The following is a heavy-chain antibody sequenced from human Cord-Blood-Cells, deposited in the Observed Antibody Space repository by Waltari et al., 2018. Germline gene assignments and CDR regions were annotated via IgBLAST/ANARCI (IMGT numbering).Heavy chain of an antibody. CDR1: GFTSRWHA. J-gene: IGHJ4*02. Sequence: QVRQGEAGGGVVWPGGYLRLSGAGQGFTSRWHAMSWPGQAPGKGREWVAVISYDGSNKYYADSVKGRFTISRDNSKNTLYLQMNSLRAEDTAVYYCARGEYVVVPAAIDYWGQGTLVTVSS. CDR3: ARGEYVVVPAAIDY. CDR2: ISYDGSNK. V-gene: IGHV3-30-3*01. D-gene: IGHD2-2*01.